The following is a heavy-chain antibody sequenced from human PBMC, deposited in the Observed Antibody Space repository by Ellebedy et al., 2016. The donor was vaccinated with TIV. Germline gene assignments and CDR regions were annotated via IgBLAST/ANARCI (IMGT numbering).Heavy chain of an antibody. J-gene: IGHJ4*02. V-gene: IGHV3-30*19. CDR3: ARIFNSYFLDY. D-gene: IGHD2/OR15-2a*01. CDR1: GFTFRSYG. Sequence: GESLKISCAASGFTFRSYGIHWVRQAPGKGLEWVAVIWYDGSQQYYADSVKGRFTISRDNSRNALYLQMNSLRAEDTAVYYCARIFNSYFLDYWGQGTLVTVSS. CDR2: IWYDGSQQ.